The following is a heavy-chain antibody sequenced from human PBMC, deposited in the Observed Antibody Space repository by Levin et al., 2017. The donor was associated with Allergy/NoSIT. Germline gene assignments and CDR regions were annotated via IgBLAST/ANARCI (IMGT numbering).Heavy chain of an antibody. Sequence: GGSLRLSCTASGFTFGDYAMSWFRQAPGKGLEWVGFIRSKAYGGTTEYAASVKGRFTISRDDSKSIAYLQMNSLKTEDTAVYYCTSAVITMVREFGDYWGQGTLVTVSS. D-gene: IGHD3-10*01. CDR1: GFTFGDYA. CDR3: TSAVITMVREFGDY. J-gene: IGHJ4*02. V-gene: IGHV3-49*03. CDR2: IRSKAYGGTT.